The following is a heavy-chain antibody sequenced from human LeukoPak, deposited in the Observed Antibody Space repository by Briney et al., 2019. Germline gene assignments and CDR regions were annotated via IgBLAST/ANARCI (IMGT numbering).Heavy chain of an antibody. CDR1: DSSITSTYY. CDR3: ARVLHAPYLIDS. J-gene: IGHJ4*03. CDR2: VFRLQTVRT. V-gene: IGHV4-38-2*02. D-gene: IGHD2-8*01. Sequence: SETLSLTCTVSDSSITSTYYWAWFRQPPGKGLEWIATVFRLQTVRTFNNPSLEPRVTMSLDPSQNQFSLNLPSVTAADTALYFCARVLHAPYLIDSWGQGTLVTVSS.